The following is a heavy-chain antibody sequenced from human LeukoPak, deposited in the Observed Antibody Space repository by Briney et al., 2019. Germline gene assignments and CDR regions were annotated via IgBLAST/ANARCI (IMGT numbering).Heavy chain of an antibody. V-gene: IGHV3-30*04. CDR1: GFTFSSYA. Sequence: PGRSLRLSCAASGFTFSSYAMHWVRQAPGKGLEWVAVISYDGSNKYYADSVKGRFTISTDNSKNTLYLQMNSLRAEDTAVYYCARVAVAGTNLYFDYWGQGTLVTVSS. CDR2: ISYDGSNK. J-gene: IGHJ4*02. CDR3: ARVAVAGTNLYFDY. D-gene: IGHD6-19*01.